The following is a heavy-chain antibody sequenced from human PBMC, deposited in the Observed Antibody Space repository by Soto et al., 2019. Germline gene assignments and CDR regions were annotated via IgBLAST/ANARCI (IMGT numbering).Heavy chain of an antibody. V-gene: IGHV3-53*01. CDR1: GFTIISNY. Sequence: GGSLSLSCAASGFTIISNYMSCVRQAPGRGLEWVSAIYIDGSTYYADSVKGRFTISRDNSKNTLYLPMNSLRAEDTAVYYCARDEGYSYGYLPKYYGMDVWGQGTTVPVSS. CDR3: ARDEGYSYGYLPKYYGMDV. D-gene: IGHD5-18*01. J-gene: IGHJ6*02. CDR2: IYIDGST.